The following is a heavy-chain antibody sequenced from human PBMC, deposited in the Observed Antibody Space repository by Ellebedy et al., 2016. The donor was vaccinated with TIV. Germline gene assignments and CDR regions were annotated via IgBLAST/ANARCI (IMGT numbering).Heavy chain of an antibody. CDR1: GFTFSGSA. CDR3: ARDHCSTSCYHDN. Sequence: GGSLRLXXAASGFTFSGSAMHWVRQASGKGLEWVGRIRSKANSYATAYAASVKGRFTISRDNSKNTLYLQMNSLRAEDSAVYYCARDHCSTSCYHDNWGQGTLVTVSS. CDR2: IRSKANSYAT. J-gene: IGHJ4*02. D-gene: IGHD2-2*01. V-gene: IGHV3-73*01.